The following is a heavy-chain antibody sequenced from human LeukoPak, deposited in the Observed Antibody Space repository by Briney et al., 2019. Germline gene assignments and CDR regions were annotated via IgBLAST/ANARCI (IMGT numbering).Heavy chain of an antibody. CDR3: AKDGPRRIPYYMDV. J-gene: IGHJ6*03. CDR1: GFTLSSYG. V-gene: IGHV3-30*02. Sequence: GRSLRLSCAASGFTLSSYGMHWVRQAPGKGLEWVAFIRYDGSNKYYVDSVKGRFTTSRDNSKNTAYLQMNSLRAEDTAVYYCAKDGPRRIPYYMDVWGKGTTVTISS. CDR2: IRYDGSNK.